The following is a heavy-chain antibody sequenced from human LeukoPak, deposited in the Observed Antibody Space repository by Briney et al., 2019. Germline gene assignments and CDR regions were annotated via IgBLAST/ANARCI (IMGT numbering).Heavy chain of an antibody. D-gene: IGHD5-12*01. Sequence: GGSLRLSCAASGFTFSSYEMNWVRQAPGKGLEWVSYISSSGSTIYYADSVKGRFTISRDNAKNSLHLQMNSLRAEDTAVYYCAASSPNPADIVATIDDYWGQGTLSPSPQ. CDR1: GFTFSSYE. CDR3: AASSPNPADIVATIDDY. CDR2: ISSSGSTI. V-gene: IGHV3-48*03. J-gene: IGHJ4*02.